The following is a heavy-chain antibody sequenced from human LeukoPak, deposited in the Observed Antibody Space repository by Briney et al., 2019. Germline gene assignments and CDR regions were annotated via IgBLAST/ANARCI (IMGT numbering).Heavy chain of an antibody. J-gene: IGHJ6*02. D-gene: IGHD6-19*01. CDR1: GFTFSSSW. V-gene: IGHV3-74*01. CDR2: IDFDGSRI. CDR3: AKDRVRAVAGPPDV. Sequence: GGSLRLSCAASGFTFSSSWMHWVRQIPGKGLVWVSRIDFDGSRIVYADFVKGRFTISRDNAKNTLSLQMNSLRAEDTAVYYCAKDRVRAVAGPPDVWGQGTTVTVSS.